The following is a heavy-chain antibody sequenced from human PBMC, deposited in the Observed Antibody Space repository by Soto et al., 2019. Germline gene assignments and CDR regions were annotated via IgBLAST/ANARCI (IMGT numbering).Heavy chain of an antibody. D-gene: IGHD5-12*01. J-gene: IGHJ4*02. CDR1: GYTFTAYF. CDR2: INPGSGRT. Sequence: QVQMVQSGAEVKNPGASVKVSCRASGYTFTAYFLHWVRQAPGQGPEWMAWINPGSGRTNHAQKFQGRVTVTWDSSINTVYMELRGLRSDDSAEYFCARGTSGYGTPFDYWGQGTLVTVSS. CDR3: ARGTSGYGTPFDY. V-gene: IGHV1-2*02.